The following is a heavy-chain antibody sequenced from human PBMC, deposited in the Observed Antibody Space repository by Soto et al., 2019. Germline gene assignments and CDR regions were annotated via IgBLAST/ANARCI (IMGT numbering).Heavy chain of an antibody. J-gene: IGHJ4*02. CDR2: MNPNSGNT. Sequence: ASVKVSCKASGYIFTNNVINWVRQAPGQGLEWMGWMNPNSGNTGYAQKFQGRVTMTRNTSIRTAYIDLSSLSSDDTAVYYCARVMLGGHSAYWGQGTLVTVSS. CDR3: ARVMLGGHSAY. D-gene: IGHD2-15*01. CDR1: GYIFTNNV. V-gene: IGHV1-8*01.